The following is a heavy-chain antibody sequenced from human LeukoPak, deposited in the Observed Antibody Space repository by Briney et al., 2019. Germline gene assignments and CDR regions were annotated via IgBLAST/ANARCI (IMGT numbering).Heavy chain of an antibody. CDR3: AKDTRYCSGGSCPPPH. CDR2: ISGSGGST. V-gene: IGHV3-23*01. J-gene: IGHJ4*02. D-gene: IGHD2-15*01. CDR1: GFTFSSYA. Sequence: GGSLRLSCAASGFTFSSYAMSWVRQAPGKGLEWVSAISGSGGSTYYADSVKGRFTISRDNSKNTLYLQMNSLRAEDTAVYYCAKDTRYCSGGSCPPPHWGQGTLVTVSS.